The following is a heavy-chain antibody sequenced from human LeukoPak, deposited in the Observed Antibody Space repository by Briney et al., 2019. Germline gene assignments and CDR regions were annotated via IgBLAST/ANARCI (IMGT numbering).Heavy chain of an antibody. J-gene: IGHJ4*02. CDR2: ISYDGSNK. D-gene: IGHD3-9*01. V-gene: IGHV3-30*04. CDR1: GFTSGSYA. CDR3: ARGDILTY. Sequence: GRSLRLSWAAAGFTSGSYAMHGFRQAPGKGLKWVAVISYDGSNKYSADSVKGRFTISRDNSKNTLYLQMNSLRAEDTAVYYCARGDILTYWGQGSLVTVSS.